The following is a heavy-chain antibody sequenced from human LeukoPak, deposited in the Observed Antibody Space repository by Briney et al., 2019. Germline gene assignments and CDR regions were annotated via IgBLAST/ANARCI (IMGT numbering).Heavy chain of an antibody. J-gene: IGHJ4*02. CDR2: ISASGP. CDR1: GFTFSSYV. CDR3: AKDHESDGYPCLDH. D-gene: IGHD3-22*01. V-gene: IGHV3-23*01. Sequence: PGGSLGLSCAASGFTFSSYVMSWVRQAPGKGLEWVSTISASGPYYADAVRGRFTISRDNSRNTLSLQMDSLRAEDTAVYYCAKDHESDGYPCLDHWGLGTLVTVSS.